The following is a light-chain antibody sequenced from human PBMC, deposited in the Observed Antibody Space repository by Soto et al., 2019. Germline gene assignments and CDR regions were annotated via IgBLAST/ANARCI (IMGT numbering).Light chain of an antibody. V-gene: IGLV2-11*01. Sequence: QSALTQPRSVSGSPGQSVTISCTGSSSDVGGYNSVSWYQQHPDKVPKLIIYDVSKRPSGVPDRFSGSKSGNTASLTISGLQAEDEADYYCCSYAGNYPLFGGGTKLTVL. CDR2: DVS. J-gene: IGLJ2*01. CDR1: SSDVGGYNS. CDR3: CSYAGNYPL.